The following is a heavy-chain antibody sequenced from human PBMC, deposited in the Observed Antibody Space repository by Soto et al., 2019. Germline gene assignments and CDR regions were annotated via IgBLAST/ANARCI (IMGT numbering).Heavy chain of an antibody. V-gene: IGHV4-59*01. D-gene: IGHD6-13*01. CDR2: IHYSGTT. CDR3: AAGEASSRNLAPYYLDF. Sequence: SETLSLTCTVSGGSMRNYFWTWIRQPPGKGLEWIGYIHYSGTTSFSPSYNPSLRSRVTISEDTSKNQFSLKLLSVTTADTAVYFCAAGEASSRNLAPYYLDFWGQGTLVTVSS. J-gene: IGHJ4*02. CDR1: GGSMRNYF.